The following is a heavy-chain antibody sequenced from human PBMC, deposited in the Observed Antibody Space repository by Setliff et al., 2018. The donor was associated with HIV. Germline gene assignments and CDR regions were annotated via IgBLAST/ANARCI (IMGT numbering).Heavy chain of an antibody. Sequence: SETLSLTCTVSGGSISSGVFYWTWIRHLPGKGLEWLRYFHYSGNTYYKPSLKSPLSMSVDTSNNQFSLNLTSVTAADTAVYYCASASAARSSVRGLATAFDIVRQGTMVTV. CDR2: FHYSGNT. D-gene: IGHD3-10*01. CDR3: ASASAARSSVRGLATAFDI. CDR1: GGSISSGVFY. V-gene: IGHV4-31*01. J-gene: IGHJ3*02.